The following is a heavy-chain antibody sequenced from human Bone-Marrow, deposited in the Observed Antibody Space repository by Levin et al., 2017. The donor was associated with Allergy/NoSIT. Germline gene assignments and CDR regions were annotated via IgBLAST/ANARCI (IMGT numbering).Heavy chain of an antibody. J-gene: IGHJ5*02. CDR1: GFTFSDYW. V-gene: IGHV3-7*03. Sequence: GESLKISCEASGFTFSDYWMTWVRQPPGKGLEWVANIKQDGSEKYHAESVKGRFTISRDNAKNSLFLQMNYLGIDDTAVYFCARDTTVGGEAWGQGTLVTVSP. D-gene: IGHD4-11*01. CDR2: IKQDGSEK. CDR3: ARDTTVGGEA.